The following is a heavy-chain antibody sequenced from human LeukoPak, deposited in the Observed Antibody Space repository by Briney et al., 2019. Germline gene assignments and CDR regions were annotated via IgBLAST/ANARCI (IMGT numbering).Heavy chain of an antibody. CDR1: GGSIISYY. D-gene: IGHD1-26*01. Sequence: SETLSLTCPVSGGSIISYYWSWIRQPPGRGLEWIGYVYYSGTTHYNPSLESRVTISVDTSKNQFSLKLTSVTAADTAVYFCARGSPTPDYWGQGTLVTVSS. V-gene: IGHV4-59*01. CDR2: VYYSGTT. J-gene: IGHJ4*02. CDR3: ARGSPTPDY.